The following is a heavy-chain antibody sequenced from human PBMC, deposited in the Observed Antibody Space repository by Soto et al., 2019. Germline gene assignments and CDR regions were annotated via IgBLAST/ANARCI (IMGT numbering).Heavy chain of an antibody. D-gene: IGHD3-10*01. J-gene: IGHJ4*02. CDR2: IIPIFGTA. CDR1: GGTLSSYA. V-gene: IGHV1-69*13. CDR3: ARGYYYGSGSYYL. Sequence: GASVKVSCKASGGTLSSYAISWVRQAPGQGLEWMGGIIPIFGTANYAQKFQGRVTITADESTSTAYMELSSLRSEDTAVYYCARGYYYGSGSYYLWGQGTLVTVSS.